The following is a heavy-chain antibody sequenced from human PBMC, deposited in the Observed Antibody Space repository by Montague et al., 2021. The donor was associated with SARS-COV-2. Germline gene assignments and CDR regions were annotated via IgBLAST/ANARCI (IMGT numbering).Heavy chain of an antibody. J-gene: IGHJ4*02. V-gene: IGHV3-30-3*01. D-gene: IGHD1-26*01. CDR2: ISYDGTNK. CDR3: ARDRGEYSGSPHYYFDY. Sequence: SLRLSCAVSGFTFSSYAFHWVRQSPGKGLDWVAVISYDGTNKYYADSVKGRFTISRDNSKNTLYLQMNSLRSDDSAMYYCARDRGEYSGSPHYYFDYWGQGTLVTVSS. CDR1: GFTFSSYA.